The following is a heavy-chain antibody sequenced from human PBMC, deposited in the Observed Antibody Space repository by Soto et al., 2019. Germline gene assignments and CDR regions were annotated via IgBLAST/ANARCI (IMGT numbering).Heavy chain of an antibody. Sequence: GGSLRLSCAASGFTFSSYSMNWVRQAPGKGLEWVSYISSSSSTIYYADSVKGRFTISRDNAKNSLYLQMNSLRAEDTAVYYCARDLCSSTSCDSYWFDPWGQGTLVTVSS. CDR3: ARDLCSSTSCDSYWFDP. J-gene: IGHJ5*02. V-gene: IGHV3-48*01. CDR2: ISSSSSTI. D-gene: IGHD2-2*01. CDR1: GFTFSSYS.